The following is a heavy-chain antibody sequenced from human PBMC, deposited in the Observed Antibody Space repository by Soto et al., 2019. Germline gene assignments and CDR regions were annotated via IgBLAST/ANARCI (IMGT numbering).Heavy chain of an antibody. Sequence: QVQLVESGGGVVQPGRPLRLSCAASGFTFSDHAMHWVRQAPGQGLEWVAFISHDADYKFYSDSVKGRFSISRDNSKSRVYLQMDSLRYEDTAVYYCARGGGIVVVVAATVADYYYGMDVWGQGTTVTVSS. J-gene: IGHJ6*02. D-gene: IGHD2-15*01. CDR1: GFTFSDHA. V-gene: IGHV3-30-3*01. CDR3: ARGGGIVVVVAATVADYYYGMDV. CDR2: ISHDADYK.